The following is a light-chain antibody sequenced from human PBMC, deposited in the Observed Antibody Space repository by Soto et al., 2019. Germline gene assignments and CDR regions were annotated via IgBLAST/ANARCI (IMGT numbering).Light chain of an antibody. Sequence: EVVMTQSPATLSVSPGERATLSCRASQNVGSNVAWYQQKRGQAPRLLIYGASIRVTGVPARFSGGGSGTEFSLTISSLQSEDFAVYSCQQYYNWPPLSCGGGTKVEIK. V-gene: IGKV3-15*01. J-gene: IGKJ4*01. CDR3: QQYYNWPPLS. CDR2: GAS. CDR1: QNVGSN.